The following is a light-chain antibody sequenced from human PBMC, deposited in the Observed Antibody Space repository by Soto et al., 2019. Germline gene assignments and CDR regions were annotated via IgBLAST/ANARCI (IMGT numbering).Light chain of an antibody. J-gene: IGKJ1*01. Sequence: DIVLTQSPGSLSLSPGERATLSCRARQSIRRNFLAWYQQRPGQAPRLLIYVASKRANGIPDRFTGSGYETDFALNISRLGREDFAVYYCQQYDSSPTFGLGTKVEIQ. CDR3: QQYDSSPT. CDR2: VAS. CDR1: QSIRRNF. V-gene: IGKV3-20*01.